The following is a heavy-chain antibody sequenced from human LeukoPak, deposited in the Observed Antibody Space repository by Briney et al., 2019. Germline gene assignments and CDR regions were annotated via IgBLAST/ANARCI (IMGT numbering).Heavy chain of an antibody. CDR2: ISYDGSNK. CDR1: GFTFSSYA. J-gene: IGHJ3*02. D-gene: IGHD3-3*01. V-gene: IGHV3-30-3*01. CDR3: ARDLIDTGTIFGVAHDAFDI. Sequence: PGGSLRLSCAASGFTFSSYAMHWVRQAPGKGLEWVAVISYDGSNKYYADSVKGRFTISRDNSKNTLYLQMNSLRAEDTAVYYCARDLIDTGTIFGVAHDAFDIWGQGTMVTVSS.